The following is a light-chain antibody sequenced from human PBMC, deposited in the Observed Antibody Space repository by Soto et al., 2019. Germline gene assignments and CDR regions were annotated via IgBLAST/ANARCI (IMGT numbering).Light chain of an antibody. CDR1: SSDIGAGYD. V-gene: IGLV1-40*01. CDR2: RNT. J-gene: IGLJ1*01. CDR3: QSYDNSLSIDV. Sequence: QSVLTQPPSVSGAPGQRVTISCTGSSSDIGAGYDVHWYQQLPGTAPKLLIYRNTNRPSGVPDRFSGSKSGTSASLAITGLQAEDEADYYCQSYDNSLSIDVVGTGTKVTVL.